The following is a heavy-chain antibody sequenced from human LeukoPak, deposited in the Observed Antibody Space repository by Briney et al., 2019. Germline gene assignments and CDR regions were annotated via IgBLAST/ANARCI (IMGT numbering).Heavy chain of an antibody. D-gene: IGHD2-15*01. Sequence: GASVKVSCKLSGYTLIALAMHWVRQAPGKGLEWMGGFDPEDGERIYAQRFQGRLSMTEDRPTDTAYLELSSLRSEDTAVYYCATSKPTDCSGGTCLFYGLDVWGQGTTVTVSS. J-gene: IGHJ6*02. CDR2: FDPEDGER. CDR1: GYTLIALA. CDR3: ATSKPTDCSGGTCLFYGLDV. V-gene: IGHV1-24*01.